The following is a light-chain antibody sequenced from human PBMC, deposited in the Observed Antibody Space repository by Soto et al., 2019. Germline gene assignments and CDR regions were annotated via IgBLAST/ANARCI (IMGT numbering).Light chain of an antibody. CDR2: STS. J-gene: IGKJ5*01. V-gene: IGKV3-15*01. CDR1: QSVSSN. CDR3: QQYPSCPPIT. Sequence: IVMTQSPATLSVSPGEGATLSCRASQSVSSNLALYQQKPGQAPRLLIYSTSTRATGIPARFSGSGSGTEFTLTISSLQSEDFAVYYCQQYPSCPPITFGQGTRLEIK.